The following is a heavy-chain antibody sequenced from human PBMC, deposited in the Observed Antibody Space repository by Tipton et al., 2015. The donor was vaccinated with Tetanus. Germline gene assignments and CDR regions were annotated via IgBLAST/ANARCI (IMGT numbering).Heavy chain of an antibody. CDR3: ARDHTDYCGGDCYLGYFDL. J-gene: IGHJ2*01. CDR1: GYTFTSYG. V-gene: IGHV1-18*01. CDR2: ISAYNGNT. D-gene: IGHD2-21*02. Sequence: QSGPEVKKPGASVKVSCKASGYTFTSYGISWVRQAPGQGLEWMGWISAYNGNTNYAQKLQGRVTMTTDTSTSTAYMELRSLRSDDPAVYYCARDHTDYCGGDCYLGYFDLWGRGTLVTVSS.